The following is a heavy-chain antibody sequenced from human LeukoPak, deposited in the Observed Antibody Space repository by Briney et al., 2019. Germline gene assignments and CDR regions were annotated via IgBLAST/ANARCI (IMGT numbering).Heavy chain of an antibody. D-gene: IGHD3-10*01. CDR2: IYYSGNT. J-gene: IGHJ5*02. CDR3: ARTYYYHSGRADP. CDR1: GGSISSSSYF. V-gene: IGHV4-39*01. Sequence: SETLSLTCTVSGGSISSSSYFWGWIRRPPGKGLGGIGSIYYSGNTYYNPSLKSRVTISVDTSKNQFSLKLSSVTAADTAVYYCARTYYYHSGRADPWGQGTLVTVSS.